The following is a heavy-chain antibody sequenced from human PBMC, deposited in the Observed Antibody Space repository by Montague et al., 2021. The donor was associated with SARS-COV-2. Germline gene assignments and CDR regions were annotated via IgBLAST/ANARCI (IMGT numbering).Heavy chain of an antibody. CDR1: GFTFSNYA. D-gene: IGHD2-21*01. Sequence: SLRLSCAASGFTFSNYAMSWVRQAPGKGLEWISTITASAGSTYYADSVKGRFTISRDKSMNTLYLHMSSLTAEDTAVYYCASDQGIIVVEVIVNWGQGTLVTGSS. CDR3: ASDQGIIVVEVIVN. V-gene: IGHV3-23*01. CDR2: ITASAGST. J-gene: IGHJ4*02.